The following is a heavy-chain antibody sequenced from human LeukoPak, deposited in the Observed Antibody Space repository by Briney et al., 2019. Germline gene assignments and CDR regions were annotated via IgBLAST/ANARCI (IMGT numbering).Heavy chain of an antibody. Sequence: ASVKVSCKASRGTFSSYAISWVRQAPGQGLEWMGGIIPIFGTANYAQKFQGRVTITTDESTSTAYMELSSLRSEDTAVYYCARAGCSSTSCYSAEYFQHWGQGTLVTVSS. CDR1: RGTFSSYA. V-gene: IGHV1-69*05. J-gene: IGHJ1*01. D-gene: IGHD2-2*01. CDR3: ARAGCSSTSCYSAEYFQH. CDR2: IIPIFGTA.